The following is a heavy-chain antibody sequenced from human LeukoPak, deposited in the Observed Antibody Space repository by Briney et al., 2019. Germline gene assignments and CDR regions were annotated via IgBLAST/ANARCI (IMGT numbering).Heavy chain of an antibody. V-gene: IGHV4-34*01. Sequence: SETLSLTCAVYGGSFSGYYWSWIRQPPGKGLEWIGEINHSGSTNYNPSLKSRVTISVDTSKNQFSLKLSSVTAADTAVYYCARGLIAYCGGDCGGVDIWGQGTMVTVSS. CDR1: GGSFSGYY. CDR3: ARGLIAYCGGDCGGVDI. CDR2: INHSGST. D-gene: IGHD2-21*02. J-gene: IGHJ3*02.